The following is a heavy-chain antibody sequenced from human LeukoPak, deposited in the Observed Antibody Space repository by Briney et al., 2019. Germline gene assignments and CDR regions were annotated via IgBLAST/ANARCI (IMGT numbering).Heavy chain of an antibody. CDR2: ISYDGSNK. D-gene: IGHD3-10*01. CDR3: ARDLEVLLSFGESSYYYGMDV. Sequence: PGGSLRLSCAASGFTFSSYGMHWVRQAPGKGLEWVAVISYDGSNKYYADSVKGRFTISRDNSKNTLYLQMNSLRAEDTAVYYCARDLEVLLSFGESSYYYGMDVWGQGTTVTVSS. CDR1: GFTFSSYG. V-gene: IGHV3-30*03. J-gene: IGHJ6*02.